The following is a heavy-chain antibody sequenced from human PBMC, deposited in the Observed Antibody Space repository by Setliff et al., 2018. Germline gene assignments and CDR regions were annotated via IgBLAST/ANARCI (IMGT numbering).Heavy chain of an antibody. V-gene: IGHV4-38-2*02. J-gene: IGHJ5*02. D-gene: IGHD3-16*01. CDR1: GYSISSGYC. CDR3: ARDYQGGWFDP. CDR2: VDHSGST. Sequence: SETLSLTCDVSGYSISSGYCWGWIRQPPGKGLEWIGYVDHSGSTNFSPSLKSRGTISVDTSKTQVSLTLTSVTAADTAVYYCARDYQGGWFDPWGPGTLVTVSS.